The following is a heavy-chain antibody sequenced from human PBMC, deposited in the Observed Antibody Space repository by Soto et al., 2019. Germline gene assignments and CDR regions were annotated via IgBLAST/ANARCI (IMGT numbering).Heavy chain of an antibody. CDR3: ERVPNSSRPWFDP. Sequence: SETLSLTCTVSGGSISGGGYYWSWIRQHPGKGLEWIGYIYYSGSTYYNPSLKSRVTISVDTSKNQFSLKLSSVTAADTAVYYCERVPNSSRPWFDPWGQGTLVTVSS. D-gene: IGHD2-21*01. V-gene: IGHV4-31*03. J-gene: IGHJ5*02. CDR1: GGSISGGGYY. CDR2: IYYSGST.